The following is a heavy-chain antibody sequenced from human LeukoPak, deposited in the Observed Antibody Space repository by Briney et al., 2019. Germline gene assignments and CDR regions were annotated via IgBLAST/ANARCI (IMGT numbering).Heavy chain of an antibody. CDR2: IYYIGST. D-gene: IGHD2-21*02. J-gene: IGHJ6*02. V-gene: IGHV4-59*08. CDR3: ARMAPRSCGGDCSWYGMDV. CDR1: GGSLSSYY. Sequence: SETLSLTCTVSGGSLSSYYWSWIRQPPGKGLEWIGYIYYIGSTNYNPSLKSRVTISVDTSKNQFSLKLSSVTAADTAVYYCARMAPRSCGGDCSWYGMDVWGQGTTVTVSS.